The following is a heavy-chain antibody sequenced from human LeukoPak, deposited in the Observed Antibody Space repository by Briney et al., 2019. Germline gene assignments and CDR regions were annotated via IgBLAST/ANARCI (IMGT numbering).Heavy chain of an antibody. CDR3: ARANYYDTPFDY. CDR2: ISSSSSYI. D-gene: IGHD3-22*01. Sequence: GGSLRLSCAASGFTFSSYSMTWVRQAPGKGLEWVSSISSSSSYIYYADSVKGRFTISRDNAKNSLYLQMNSLRAEDTAVYYCARANYYDTPFDYWGQGTLVTVSS. J-gene: IGHJ4*02. CDR1: GFTFSSYS. V-gene: IGHV3-21*01.